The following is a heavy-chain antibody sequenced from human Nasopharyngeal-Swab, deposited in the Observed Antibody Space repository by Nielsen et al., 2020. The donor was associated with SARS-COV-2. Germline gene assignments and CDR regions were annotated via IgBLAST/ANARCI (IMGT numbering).Heavy chain of an antibody. J-gene: IGHJ2*01. Sequence: SETLSLTCSVSGGPISGYYWSWIRQPPGKGLEWIGYVYFSGSTNYNPSLKSRVTISVDTSKNQFSLKLTSVTAADTAVYYCARAANSGDWYFELWGRGTLVTVSS. CDR2: VYFSGST. V-gene: IGHV4-59*13. D-gene: IGHD1-26*01. CDR3: ARAANSGDWYFEL. CDR1: GGPISGYY.